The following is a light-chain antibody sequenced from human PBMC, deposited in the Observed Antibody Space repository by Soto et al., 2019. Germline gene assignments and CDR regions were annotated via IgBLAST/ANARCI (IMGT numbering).Light chain of an antibody. Sequence: EIVMTQSPVTLSLSPGDTATLSCRASQTITSNLAWYQQKPGQPPRLLIYGASTRATGIPARFSGCGSGTEFTLTITNLQSEDFAVYYCQQYSSWVTFGGGTQLEI. CDR1: QTITSN. V-gene: IGKV3-15*01. CDR2: GAS. CDR3: QQYSSWVT. J-gene: IGKJ4*01.